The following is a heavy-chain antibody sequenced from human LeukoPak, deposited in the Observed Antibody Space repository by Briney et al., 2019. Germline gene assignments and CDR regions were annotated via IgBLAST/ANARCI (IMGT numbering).Heavy chain of an antibody. Sequence: SETLSLTCTVSGGSISSSSYCWGWIRQPPGKGLEWIVSIYYSGSTNYNPSLKSRVTISVDTSKNQFSLKLSSVTAADTAVYYCARDYSPLAGIAAAESWFDPWGQGTLVTVSS. CDR1: GGSISSSSYC. J-gene: IGHJ5*02. D-gene: IGHD6-13*01. CDR2: IYYSGST. CDR3: ARDYSPLAGIAAAESWFDP. V-gene: IGHV4-39*07.